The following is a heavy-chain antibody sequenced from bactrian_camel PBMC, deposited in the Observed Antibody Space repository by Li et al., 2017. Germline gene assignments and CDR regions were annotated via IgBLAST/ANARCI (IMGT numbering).Heavy chain of an antibody. J-gene: IGHJ4*01. CDR2: INSGGGTT. V-gene: IGHV3S25*01. CDR3: AADLSEAARFSPLEAFEYGY. D-gene: IGHD1*01. Sequence: QLVESGGGLVQPGGSLRLPCSAPGFTFSSYWMYWVRQAPGKGLEWVSAINSGGGTTYYADSVKGRFTISQDNAKNTVYLQMNSLKPEDTAMYFCAADLSEAARFSPLEAFEYGYWGQGTQVTVS. CDR1: GFTFSSYW.